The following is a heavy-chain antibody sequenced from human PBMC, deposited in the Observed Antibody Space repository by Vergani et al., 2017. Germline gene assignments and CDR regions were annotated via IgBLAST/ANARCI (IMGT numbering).Heavy chain of an antibody. CDR3: AKDIIIAARPVSACAM. CDR1: GFTFDDYA. D-gene: IGHD6-6*01. CDR2: ISWNSGSI. Sequence: EVQLVESGGGLVQPGRSLRLSCAASGFTFDDYAMHWVRQAPGKGLEWVAGISWNSGSIGYTASVKGRFTISRDNAKNSLYLQMNSLRAEDTAMYYCAKDIIIAARPVSACAMGGEGRMVTVSS. V-gene: IGHV3-9*01. J-gene: IGHJ3*02.